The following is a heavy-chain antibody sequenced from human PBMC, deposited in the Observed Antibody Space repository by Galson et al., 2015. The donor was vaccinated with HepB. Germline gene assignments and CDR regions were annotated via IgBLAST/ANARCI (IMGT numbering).Heavy chain of an antibody. CDR3: ARDSKGYCSSTSCPRYMDV. V-gene: IGHV3-33*01. CDR1: GFTFSSYG. CDR2: IWYDGSNK. Sequence: SLRLSCAASGFTFSSYGMHWVRQAPGKGLEWVAVIWYDGSNKYYADSVKGRFTISRDNSKNTLSLQMNSLRAEDTAVYYCARDSKGYCSSTSCPRYMDVWGKGTTVTVSS. D-gene: IGHD2-2*01. J-gene: IGHJ6*03.